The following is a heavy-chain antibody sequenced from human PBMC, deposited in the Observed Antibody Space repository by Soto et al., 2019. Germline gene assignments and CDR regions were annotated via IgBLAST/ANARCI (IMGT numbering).Heavy chain of an antibody. D-gene: IGHD6-19*01. V-gene: IGHV3-30*18. J-gene: IGHJ4*02. CDR3: AKGGGAENGWFLDH. Sequence: QVHMVESGGGVVQPGWSLRLSCAVSGFTFSNYGMLWVRQAPGKGLEWVAVISYNGGEKNYLDSVKGRFTISRDNSKNTLYLQKKSLRPDDTALYYCAKGGGAENGWFLDHWGQGTLVTVSS. CDR1: GFTFSNYG. CDR2: ISYNGGEK.